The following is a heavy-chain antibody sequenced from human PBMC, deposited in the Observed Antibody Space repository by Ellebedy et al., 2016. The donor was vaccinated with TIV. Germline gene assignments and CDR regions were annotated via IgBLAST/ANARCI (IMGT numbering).Heavy chain of an antibody. V-gene: IGHV5-51*01. Sequence: GESLKISCKGSGYDFTNYWSAWVRQMPGKGLEWMGIIYPGDSDTRYSPSFQGQVTISADKSFSAAYLQWSSLKASDAAMYYCARPRVVKPLGAFDLWGQGTMVVVSS. CDR3: ARPRVVKPLGAFDL. D-gene: IGHD3-16*01. CDR1: GYDFTNYW. CDR2: IYPGDSDT. J-gene: IGHJ3*01.